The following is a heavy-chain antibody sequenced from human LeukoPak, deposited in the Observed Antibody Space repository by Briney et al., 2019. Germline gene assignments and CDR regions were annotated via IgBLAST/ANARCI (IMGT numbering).Heavy chain of an antibody. V-gene: IGHV3-66*01. D-gene: IGHD3-22*01. CDR2: IYSGGST. Sequence: GGSLRLSCAVSGFTVNSNYMSWVRQAPGKGLEWVSVIYSGGSTFYADSVKGRFTISRDNSKNTLYLQMNGLRAEDTAVYYCARTPHYYESSGYGPDHYYGLDVWGQGTTVTVSS. J-gene: IGHJ6*02. CDR3: ARTPHYYESSGYGPDHYYGLDV. CDR1: GFTVNSNY.